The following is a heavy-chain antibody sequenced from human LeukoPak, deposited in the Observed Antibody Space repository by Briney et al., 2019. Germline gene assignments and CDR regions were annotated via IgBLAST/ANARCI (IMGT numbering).Heavy chain of an antibody. Sequence: GGSLRLSCAASGFTFSSYWMHWVRQAPGKGLVWVSRINSDGGSTSYADSVKGRFTISRDNTKNTLYLQMNSLRAEDTAVYYCARDYYDSSGYEVLYYFDYWGQGTLVTVSS. V-gene: IGHV3-74*01. CDR3: ARDYYDSSGYEVLYYFDY. D-gene: IGHD3-22*01. CDR2: INSDGGST. CDR1: GFTFSSYW. J-gene: IGHJ4*02.